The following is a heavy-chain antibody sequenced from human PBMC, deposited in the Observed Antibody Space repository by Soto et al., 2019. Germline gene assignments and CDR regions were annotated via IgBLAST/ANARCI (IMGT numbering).Heavy chain of an antibody. D-gene: IGHD6-19*01. CDR3: AKDRGGSDWWFEY. CDR2: ITHGGDGT. J-gene: IGHJ4*02. Sequence: GGSLSLSCAASGFTFSAYGMSWVRQAPGKGLEWVATITHGGDGTYYTDSVKGRFNISRDNSKDTLYLQINSLRAEDAAVYYCAKDRGGSDWWFEYWGQGIVVTVSS. CDR1: GFTFSAYG. V-gene: IGHV3-23*01.